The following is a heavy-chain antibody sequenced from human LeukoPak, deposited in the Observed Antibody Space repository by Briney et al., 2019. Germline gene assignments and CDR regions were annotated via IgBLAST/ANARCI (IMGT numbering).Heavy chain of an antibody. D-gene: IGHD3-9*01. Sequence: GGSLRLSCAASGFTFSSYSMNWVRQAPGKGLEWVSSISSSSSYIYYADSVKGRFTISRGNAKNSLYLQMNSLRAEDTAVYYCASSYDILTGYFHFDYWGQGTLVTVSS. CDR1: GFTFSSYS. CDR2: ISSSSSYI. CDR3: ASSYDILTGYFHFDY. V-gene: IGHV3-21*01. J-gene: IGHJ4*02.